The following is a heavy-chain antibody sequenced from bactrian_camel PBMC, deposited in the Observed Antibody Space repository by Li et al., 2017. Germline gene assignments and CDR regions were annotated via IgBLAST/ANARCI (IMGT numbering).Heavy chain of an antibody. CDR1: GFTFSFYD. D-gene: IGHD2*01. V-gene: IGHV3S40*01. CDR2: INSGGSIT. Sequence: VQLVESGGASVQPGGSTRLSCAASGFTFSFYDMNWVRQAPGKGLEWVSVINSGGSITYYADSVKGRFTISRDNAKNTLYLQLNSLKTDDTAVYYCATDRFPAGGRDYRWLLLHGGFGYWSQGTQVTGS. CDR3: ATDRFPAGGRDYRWLLLHGGFGY. J-gene: IGHJ6*01.